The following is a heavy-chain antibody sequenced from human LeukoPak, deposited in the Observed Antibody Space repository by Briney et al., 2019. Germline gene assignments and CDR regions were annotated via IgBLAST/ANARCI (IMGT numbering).Heavy chain of an antibody. J-gene: IGHJ4*02. CDR1: GYPFISYG. CDR3: TRDWSYSSSPIFVDN. Sequence: ASVKVSCKTSGYPFISYGITWVRQAPGQGLEWMGWISPYNGNTNYAQKFQGRVSLTTDTSTSTAYMELRSLRSDDTALYYCTRDWSYSSSPIFVDNWGQGTLVTVSS. D-gene: IGHD6-19*01. V-gene: IGHV1-18*01. CDR2: ISPYNGNT.